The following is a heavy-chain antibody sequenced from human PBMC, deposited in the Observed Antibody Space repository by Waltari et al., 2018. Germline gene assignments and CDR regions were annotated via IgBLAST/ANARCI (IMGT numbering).Heavy chain of an antibody. CDR3: GRVGVQSGADY. D-gene: IGHD3-10*01. CDR2: IKTPPGNT. J-gene: IGHJ4*02. V-gene: IGHV1-18*01. Sequence: QVHLVQSGAEMKKPGASVSVSCKASGYTFTTYTITWVRQAPGQGLEWMGWIKTPPGNTDYAKNLQGRVTMTADTSTNTAYMELSNLRSDDSAVYYCGRVGVQSGADYWGQGTLVTVSS. CDR1: GYTFTTYT.